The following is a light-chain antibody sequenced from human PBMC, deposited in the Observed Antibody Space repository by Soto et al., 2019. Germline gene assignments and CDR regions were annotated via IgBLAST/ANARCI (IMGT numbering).Light chain of an antibody. CDR3: QQRSNWPPIT. Sequence: EIVLTQSPGTLSLSPGERATLSCRASQTVIRNYLAWHQQKPGQTPRLLVYGASSRATGIPARFSGSGSGTDFTLTISSLEPEDFAVYYCQQRSNWPPITFGQGTRLEIK. CDR2: GAS. CDR1: QTVIRNY. V-gene: IGKV3D-20*02. J-gene: IGKJ5*01.